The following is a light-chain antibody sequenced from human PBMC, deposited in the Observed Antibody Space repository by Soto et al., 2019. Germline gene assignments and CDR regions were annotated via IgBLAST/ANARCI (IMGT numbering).Light chain of an antibody. Sequence: EIVLTQSPATLSLSPGERATLSCRASQSVGRYLAWYQQKPGQAPRLLIYAASNRATGIPDRLSGSGLGTDFTLTISSLEPEDFAVYYCQQRSNWPPITFGQGTRLEIK. CDR1: QSVGRY. V-gene: IGKV3-11*01. CDR3: QQRSNWPPIT. J-gene: IGKJ5*01. CDR2: AAS.